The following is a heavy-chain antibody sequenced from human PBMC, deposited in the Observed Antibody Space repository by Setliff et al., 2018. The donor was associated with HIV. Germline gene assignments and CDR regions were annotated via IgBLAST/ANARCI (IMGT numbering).Heavy chain of an antibody. Sequence: LSLTCTVSGGSISSHYWSWIRQPPGKGLEWIGYIYYSGNTNYNPSLKSRVTISLDTSKNQFSLKLGSVTAADTAVYYCARVVGYYDSSGYPNYYYYYMDVWGKGTTVTVSS. CDR2: IYYSGNT. CDR3: ARVVGYYDSSGYPNYYYYYMDV. J-gene: IGHJ6*03. CDR1: GGSISSHY. D-gene: IGHD3-22*01. V-gene: IGHV4-59*08.